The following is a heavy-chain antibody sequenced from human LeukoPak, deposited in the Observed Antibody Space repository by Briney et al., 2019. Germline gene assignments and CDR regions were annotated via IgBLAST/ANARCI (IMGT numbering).Heavy chain of an antibody. J-gene: IGHJ5*02. CDR1: GYTFTGYY. D-gene: IGHD5-24*01. V-gene: IGHV1-2*02. Sequence: GASVKVSCKASGYTFTGYYMHWVRQAPGQGLEWMGWINPNSGGTNYAQKFQGRVTMTRDMSISTAYMELSRLRSDDTAVYYCARDLSRVRLVPTINWFDPWGQGTLVTVSS. CDR3: ARDLSRVRLVPTINWFDP. CDR2: INPNSGGT.